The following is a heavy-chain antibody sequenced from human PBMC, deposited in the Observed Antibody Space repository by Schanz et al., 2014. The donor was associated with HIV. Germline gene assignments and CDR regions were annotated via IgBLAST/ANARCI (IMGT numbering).Heavy chain of an antibody. Sequence: EVQLVESGGHLVQPGRSLRLSCAASGFTFSSYAMTWVRQAPGKGLDWVSTISGSDGDTYYADSVKGRFTISRDNSRNALYLHMNSLRADDTAIYYCVKAYSSGFSGAGSWGQGALVTVSS. CDR1: GFTFSSYA. V-gene: IGHV3-23*04. D-gene: IGHD5-18*01. CDR2: ISGSDGDT. J-gene: IGHJ5*02. CDR3: VKAYSSGFSGAGS.